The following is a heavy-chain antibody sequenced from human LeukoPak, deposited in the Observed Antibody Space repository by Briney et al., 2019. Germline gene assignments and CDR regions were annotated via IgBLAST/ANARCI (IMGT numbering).Heavy chain of an antibody. CDR3: ARLSQYQLLFYYFYYYMDV. V-gene: IGHV4-4*09. CDR2: IYTNGST. D-gene: IGHD2-2*01. Sequence: PSETLSLTCTVSGGSISSFHWTWIRQSPRKGLEWIGYIYTNGSTNYNPSLKSRVTLLVDASKNQFSLKLISVTAADTAVYYCARLSQYQLLFYYFYYYMDVWGKGTTVIVSS. J-gene: IGHJ6*03. CDR1: GGSISSFH.